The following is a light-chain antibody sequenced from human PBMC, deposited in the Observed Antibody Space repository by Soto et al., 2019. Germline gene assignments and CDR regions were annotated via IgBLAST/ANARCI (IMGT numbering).Light chain of an antibody. CDR1: NTDLGVYGY. CDR2: EVS. V-gene: IGLV2-8*01. J-gene: IGLJ3*02. CDR3: SSYAGSNNLV. Sequence: QSALAQPASVSGSFGQSITISCSGPNTDLGVYGYVSWYQHHPGKAPKLLIYEVSKRPSGVPDRFSGSKSGNTASLTVSGLQAEDEADYYCSSYAGSNNLVFGGGTKVTVL.